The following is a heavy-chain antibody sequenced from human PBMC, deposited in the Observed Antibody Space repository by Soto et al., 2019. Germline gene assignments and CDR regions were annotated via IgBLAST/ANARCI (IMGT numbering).Heavy chain of an antibody. J-gene: IGHJ4*02. V-gene: IGHV1-2*02. CDR1: GYTFTGYY. CDR3: ARSYLGGNFDS. D-gene: IGHD2-15*01. Sequence: ASVKVSCKASGYTFTGYYMHWVRQAPGQGLEWMGWINPNSGGTNYAQKFQGRVTMTRDTSRKQFSLNLSSVTAADTALYYCARSYLGGNFDSWGQGTLVTVSS. CDR2: INPNSGGT.